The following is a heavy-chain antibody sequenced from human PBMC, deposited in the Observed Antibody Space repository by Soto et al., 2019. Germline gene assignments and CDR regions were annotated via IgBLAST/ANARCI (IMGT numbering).Heavy chain of an antibody. V-gene: IGHV1-2*04. J-gene: IGHJ6*02. CDR1: GYTFTGYY. Sequence: QVQLVQSGAEVKKPGASVKVSCKASGYTFTGYYMHWVRQAPGQGLEWMGWINPNSGGTNYAQKFQGWVTMTRDTSISTAYMELSRLRSDDTAVYYCAGARGHYGSGSYSYYYYGMDVWGQGTTVTVSS. D-gene: IGHD3-10*01. CDR3: AGARGHYGSGSYSYYYYGMDV. CDR2: INPNSGGT.